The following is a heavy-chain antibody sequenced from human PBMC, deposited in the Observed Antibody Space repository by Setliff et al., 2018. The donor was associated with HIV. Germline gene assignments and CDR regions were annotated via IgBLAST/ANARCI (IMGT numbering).Heavy chain of an antibody. V-gene: IGHV5-51*01. CDR2: IYPYDSDA. CDR3: ARHFGISYRSPFDP. J-gene: IGHJ5*02. CDR1: GYRFTSSW. Sequence: PGESLKISCKASGYRFTSSWIGWVRQKPGKGLEWMGIIYPYDSDAKYSPSFQGQVTISVDKSTSTAYLQWSSLKASDSAIYYCARHFGISYRSPFDPWGQGTLVTISS. D-gene: IGHD3-3*01.